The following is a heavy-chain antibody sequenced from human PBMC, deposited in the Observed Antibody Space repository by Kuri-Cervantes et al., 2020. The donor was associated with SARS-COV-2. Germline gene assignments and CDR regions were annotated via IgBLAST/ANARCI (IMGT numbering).Heavy chain of an antibody. CDR3: ASADGYCTRSGCYNWFDP. D-gene: IGHD2-2*03. CDR2: ISDSGTTT. J-gene: IGHJ5*02. CDR1: GFSLSDHY. V-gene: IGHV3-11*04. Sequence: GGSLRLSCAASGFSLSDHYMSWIRQAPGKGLEWVSYISDSGTTTKYADSVKGRFTISRDSAKNSLYLQMSALRPEDTAVYYCASADGYCTRSGCYNWFDPWGQGTLVTVSS.